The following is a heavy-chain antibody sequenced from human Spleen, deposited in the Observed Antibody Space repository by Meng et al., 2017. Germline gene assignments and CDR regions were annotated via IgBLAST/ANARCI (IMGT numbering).Heavy chain of an antibody. CDR3: ARDEDISAAGKLFGDY. CDR1: GYNFPDYY. D-gene: IGHD6-25*01. J-gene: IGHJ4*02. CDR2: INPKSGDT. Sequence: QVPLVQSGAEAKKPGASVKVSCKPSGYNFPDYYIHWVRRAPGQGLEWMGRINPKSGDTHYAQKFQARVTMTGDTSISTAYMELSGLRSDDTAMYYCARDEDISAAGKLFGDYWGQGTLVTVSS. V-gene: IGHV1-2*06.